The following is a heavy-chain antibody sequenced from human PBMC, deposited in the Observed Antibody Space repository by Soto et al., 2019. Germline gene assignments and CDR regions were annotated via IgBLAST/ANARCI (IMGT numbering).Heavy chain of an antibody. Sequence: GGSLRLSCAASGFTFSSYGMHWVRQAPGKGLEWVAVISYDGSNKYYADSVKGRFTISRDNSKNTLYLQMNSLRAEDTAVYYCAKDRGDYYDFWSGYSDYWGQGTLVTVSS. CDR3: AKDRGDYYDFWSGYSDY. V-gene: IGHV3-30*18. CDR1: GFTFSSYG. J-gene: IGHJ4*02. D-gene: IGHD3-3*01. CDR2: ISYDGSNK.